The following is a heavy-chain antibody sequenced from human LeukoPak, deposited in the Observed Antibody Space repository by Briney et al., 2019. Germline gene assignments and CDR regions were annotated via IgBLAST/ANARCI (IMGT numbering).Heavy chain of an antibody. V-gene: IGHV1-46*01. CDR1: GGTFSSYG. CDR2: INPSGGST. J-gene: IGHJ4*02. CDR3: AYQSTVTSSFDY. D-gene: IGHD4-17*01. Sequence: ASVKVSCKASGGTFSSYGFSWVRQAPGQGLEWMGIINPSGGSTSYAQKFQGRVTMTRDTSTSTVYMELSSLRSEDTAVYYCAYQSTVTSSFDYWGQGTLVTVSS.